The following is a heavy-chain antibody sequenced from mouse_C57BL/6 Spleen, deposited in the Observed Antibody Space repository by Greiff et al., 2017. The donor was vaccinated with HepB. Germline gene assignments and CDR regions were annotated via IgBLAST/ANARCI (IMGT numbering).Heavy chain of an antibody. J-gene: IGHJ2*01. CDR1: GYTFTNYW. V-gene: IGHV1-63*01. Sequence: VQLQQSGAELVRPGTSVKMSCKASGYTFTNYWIGWAKQRPGHGLEWIGDIYPGGGYTNYNEKFKGKATLTADKSSSTAYMQFSSLTSEDSAIYYCARRYYDYFDYWGQGTTLTVSS. CDR3: ARRYYDYFDY. CDR2: IYPGGGYT. D-gene: IGHD1-1*01.